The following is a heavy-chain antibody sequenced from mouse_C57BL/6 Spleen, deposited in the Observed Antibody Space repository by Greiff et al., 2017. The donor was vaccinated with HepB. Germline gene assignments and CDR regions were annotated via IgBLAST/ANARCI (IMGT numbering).Heavy chain of an antibody. CDR1: GFTFSDFY. J-gene: IGHJ2*01. Sequence: EVHLVESGGGLVQSGRSLRLSCATSGFTFSDFYMEWVRQAPGKGLEWIAASRNKANDYTTEYSASVKGRFIVSRDTSQSILYLQMNALRAEDTAIYYCARNSGSFDYWGQGTTLTVSS. D-gene: IGHD3-2*02. CDR2: SRNKANDYTT. CDR3: ARNSGSFDY. V-gene: IGHV7-1*01.